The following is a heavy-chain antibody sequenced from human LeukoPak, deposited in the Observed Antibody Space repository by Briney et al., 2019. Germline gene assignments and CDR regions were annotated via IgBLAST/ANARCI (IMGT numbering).Heavy chain of an antibody. CDR1: GFTFSSYA. CDR2: ISYDGSNK. J-gene: IGHJ4*02. CDR3: ATDHNGFKTGATFDY. V-gene: IGHV3-30-3*01. Sequence: GGSPRLSCAASGFTFSSYAMHWVRQAPGKGLEWVAVISYDGSNKYYADSVKGRFTISRDNSKNTLYLQMNSLRAEDTAVYYCATDHNGFKTGATFDYWGQGTLVTVSS. D-gene: IGHD1-7*01.